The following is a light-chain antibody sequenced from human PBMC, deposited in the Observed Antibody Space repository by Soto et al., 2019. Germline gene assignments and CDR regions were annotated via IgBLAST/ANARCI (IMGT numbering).Light chain of an antibody. CDR3: CSYAGSSTFA. CDR1: SSYFGTYNL. Sequence: QSVLTQPASVSGSPGQSITISCTGTSSYFGTYNLVSWYQHHPGKAPKLLIYEATKRPPGVSDRFSGSKSGYTASLTISGLQAEDGADYYCCSYAGSSTFAFETGTKVTVL. J-gene: IGLJ1*01. V-gene: IGLV2-23*01. CDR2: EAT.